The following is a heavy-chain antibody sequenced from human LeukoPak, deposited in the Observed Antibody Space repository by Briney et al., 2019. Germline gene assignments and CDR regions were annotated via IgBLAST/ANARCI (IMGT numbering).Heavy chain of an antibody. Sequence: RASVKVSCKASGGTFSSYAISWVRQAPGQGLEWMGWINPNSGGTNYAQKFQGRVTMTRDTSISTAYMELSRLRSDDTAVYYCARNVFGDYYFDYWGQGTLVTVSS. J-gene: IGHJ4*02. V-gene: IGHV1-2*02. CDR1: GGTFSSYA. CDR3: ARNVFGDYYFDY. D-gene: IGHD3-10*02. CDR2: INPNSGGT.